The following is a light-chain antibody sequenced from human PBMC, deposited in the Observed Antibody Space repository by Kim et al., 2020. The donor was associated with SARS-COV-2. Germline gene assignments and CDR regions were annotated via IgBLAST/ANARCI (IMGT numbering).Light chain of an antibody. CDR1: QTVSSY. V-gene: IGKV3-11*01. Sequence: LSPGERATLSCRASQTVSSYLAWYQQKPGQPPRLLIYDASNRATGIPARFSGSGSGTDFTLTISSLEAEDFAVYYCQHRRNWPLTFGGGTKVEIK. CDR3: QHRRNWPLT. J-gene: IGKJ4*01. CDR2: DAS.